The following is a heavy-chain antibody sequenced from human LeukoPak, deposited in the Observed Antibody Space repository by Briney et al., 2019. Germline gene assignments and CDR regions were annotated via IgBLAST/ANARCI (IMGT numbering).Heavy chain of an antibody. J-gene: IGHJ4*02. CDR1: GFTFSSYS. D-gene: IGHD2-15*01. Sequence: GGSLRLSCAASGFTFSSYSMNWVRQAPGKGLEWVSSISSSSSYIYYADSVKGRFTISRDNAKNSLHLQMNSLRAEDTAVYYCARDPVVVVVAATSPEEFDYWGQGTLVTVSS. CDR3: ARDPVVVVVAATSPEEFDY. CDR2: ISSSSSYI. V-gene: IGHV3-21*01.